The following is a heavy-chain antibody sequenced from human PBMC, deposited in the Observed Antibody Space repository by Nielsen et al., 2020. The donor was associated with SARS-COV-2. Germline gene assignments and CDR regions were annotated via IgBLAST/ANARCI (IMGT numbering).Heavy chain of an antibody. D-gene: IGHD1-14*01. CDR3: AREGIGYNDFDY. Sequence: GESLKISCAASGFTFSSYDMHWVRQIPGKGLEWVAVVWSDTTTKYYGDSVKGRFTISRDTSKNTLYLEMNSLRVDDTAVYYCAREGIGYNDFDYWGQGTLVTVSS. V-gene: IGHV3-33*01. CDR2: VWSDTTTK. CDR1: GFTFSSYD. J-gene: IGHJ4*02.